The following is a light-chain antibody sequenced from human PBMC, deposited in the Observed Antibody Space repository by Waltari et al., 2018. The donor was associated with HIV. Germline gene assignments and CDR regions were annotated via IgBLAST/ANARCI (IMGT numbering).Light chain of an antibody. V-gene: IGLV2-11*01. Sequence: QSALTPPRPASGSPGQSVTISCLGTSTDVGGSEFVSWYQQHPGKAPKLMIYDVGKRPSGVPARFSGSKSGNTASLTISGLQAEDEADYFCCSYAGNFFVFGTGTQVSVL. CDR1: STDVGGSEF. CDR3: CSYAGNFFV. J-gene: IGLJ1*01. CDR2: DVG.